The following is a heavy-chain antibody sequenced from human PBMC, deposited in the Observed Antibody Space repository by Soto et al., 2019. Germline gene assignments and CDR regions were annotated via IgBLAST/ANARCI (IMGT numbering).Heavy chain of an antibody. V-gene: IGHV3-33*01. Sequence: QVQLVESGGGVVQPGRSLRLSCAASGFTFSSYGMHWVRQAPGKGLEWVAVIWYDGSNKYYADSVKGRFTISSDNSENTVYRQVNSLRAEDTAVYYCAREGWAYCGGDCFSAFDIWGQGTMVTVSS. D-gene: IGHD2-21*01. CDR1: GFTFSSYG. CDR3: AREGWAYCGGDCFSAFDI. J-gene: IGHJ3*02. CDR2: IWYDGSNK.